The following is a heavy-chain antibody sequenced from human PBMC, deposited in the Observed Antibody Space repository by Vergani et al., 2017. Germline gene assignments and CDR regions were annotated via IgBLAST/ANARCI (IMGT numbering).Heavy chain of an antibody. V-gene: IGHV3-23*01. Sequence: EVQLLESGGGLVQPGGSLRLSCSASGFTFSSYAMSWVRKAPGKGLEWVSAISGSGGSTYYADSVKGRFTISRDNSKNTLYLQMNSLRAEDTAVYYCAKEDSSGYYSVNPHFDYGGQGTLVTVSS. CDR2: ISGSGGST. D-gene: IGHD3-22*01. CDR3: AKEDSSGYYSVNPHFDY. CDR1: GFTFSSYA. J-gene: IGHJ4*02.